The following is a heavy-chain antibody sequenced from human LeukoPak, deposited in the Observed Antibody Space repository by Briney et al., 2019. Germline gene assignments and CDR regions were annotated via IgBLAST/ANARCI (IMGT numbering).Heavy chain of an antibody. Sequence: GGSLRLSCAASGFTFSSYAMHWVRQAPGKGLEWVAVISYDGSNKYYADSVKGRFTISRDNSKNTLYLQMNSLRAGDTAVYYCARDKSWPRYYYDSSGYDYWGQGTLVTVSS. V-gene: IGHV3-30-3*01. CDR1: GFTFSSYA. D-gene: IGHD3-22*01. CDR3: ARDKSWPRYYYDSSGYDY. J-gene: IGHJ4*02. CDR2: ISYDGSNK.